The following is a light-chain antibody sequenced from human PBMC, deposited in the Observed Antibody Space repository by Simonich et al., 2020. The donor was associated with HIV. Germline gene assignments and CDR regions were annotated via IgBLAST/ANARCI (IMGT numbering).Light chain of an antibody. Sequence: DIVMTQSPDSLAVSLGERATINCKSSQTFLYSSNNKNYLAWYQQKPGQPTKLIISWASTRESGVPDRFSGSGSGTDFTLTISSLQAEDVALYYCQQYYSTPPTFGQGTKVEIK. CDR3: QQYYSTPPT. CDR2: WAS. J-gene: IGKJ1*01. CDR1: QTFLYSSNNKNY. V-gene: IGKV4-1*01.